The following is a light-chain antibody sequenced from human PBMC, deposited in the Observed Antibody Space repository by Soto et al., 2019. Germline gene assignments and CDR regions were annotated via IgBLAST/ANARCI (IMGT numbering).Light chain of an antibody. V-gene: IGKV3-20*01. CDR3: QQYGSSLWT. Sequence: EIVLTQSPGTLSLSPGERATLSCRASHSVSSSSLAWYQQKPGQAPRLLMYGASSRATGIPDRFSANGSGTDFTLTISRLEPEDFAVYYCQQYGSSLWTFGQGTKVEI. CDR2: GAS. CDR1: HSVSSSS. J-gene: IGKJ1*01.